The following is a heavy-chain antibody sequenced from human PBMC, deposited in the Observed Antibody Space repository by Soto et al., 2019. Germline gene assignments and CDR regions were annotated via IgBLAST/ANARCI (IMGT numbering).Heavy chain of an antibody. V-gene: IGHV3-7*01. Sequence: GGALRLSCAAPEFTLSKYWMSWVRPAPGKGLEWVANIKYDGIEIYYVDSVKGRFTISRDNAKNALYLQMNSLRAEDTAVYYCASRPDYSGSESHFYWGQGTLVTVS. CDR3: ASRPDYSGSESHFY. J-gene: IGHJ4*02. D-gene: IGHD3-10*01. CDR2: IKYDGIEI. CDR1: EFTLSKYW.